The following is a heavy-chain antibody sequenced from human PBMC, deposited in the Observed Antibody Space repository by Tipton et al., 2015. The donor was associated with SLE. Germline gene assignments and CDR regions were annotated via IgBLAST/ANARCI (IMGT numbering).Heavy chain of an antibody. V-gene: IGHV3-7*01. CDR2: IQQDGSVK. J-gene: IGHJ3*01. Sequence: SLRLSCPASEFTFSPYYMSWFRQAPGKGLEWVANIQQDGSVKHYLDSVKGRFTVSRDNAKNSLYLQMNSLRAEDTAVYYCATEGHLGELSLGAAFDVWGQGTMVTVSS. CDR3: ATEGHLGELSLGAAFDV. CDR1: EFTFSPYY. D-gene: IGHD3-16*02.